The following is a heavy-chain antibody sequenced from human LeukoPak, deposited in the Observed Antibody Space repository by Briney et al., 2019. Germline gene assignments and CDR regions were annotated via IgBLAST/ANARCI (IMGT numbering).Heavy chain of an antibody. Sequence: VASVKVSCKASGYTFTSYGISWVRQAPGQGLECMGWISANTGNTNFAQNLQRRVTMTTDTSTSTAYMELRRLRSDDTAVYYCARASPPHDYGGNSRTDYWGQGTLVTVSS. D-gene: IGHD4-23*01. CDR2: ISANTGNT. CDR1: GYTFTSYG. V-gene: IGHV1-18*01. CDR3: ARASPPHDYGGNSRTDY. J-gene: IGHJ4*02.